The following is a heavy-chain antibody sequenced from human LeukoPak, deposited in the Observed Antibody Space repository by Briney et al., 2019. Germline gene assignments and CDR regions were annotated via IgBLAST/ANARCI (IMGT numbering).Heavy chain of an antibody. V-gene: IGHV4-59*01. J-gene: IGHJ4*02. CDR2: IYYSGST. Sequence: PSETLSLTCTVSGGSISRYYWNWIRKPPGKGLEWIGYIYYSGSTNYNPSLKSRVTISVDTSKNQFSLKLSSVTAADTAVYYCARGADSSGYYSIFYFDYWGQGTLVTVSS. CDR1: GGSISRYY. CDR3: ARGADSSGYYSIFYFDY. D-gene: IGHD3-22*01.